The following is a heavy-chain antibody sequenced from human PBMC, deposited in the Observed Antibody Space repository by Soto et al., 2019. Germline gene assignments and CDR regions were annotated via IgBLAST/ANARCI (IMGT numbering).Heavy chain of an antibody. CDR3: ARGGHVVVVTAALDY. CDR2: VNPSGGHT. CDR1: GDTFTDYY. V-gene: IGHV1-46*01. Sequence: QVQLMQSGAEVKKPGASVKVSCKASGDTFTDYYIHCVRQAPGQGLEWMGTVNPSGGHTTYAQHFLGRVTMTRDTSTSTLYMELTSLTSEDTAVYYCARGGHVVVVTAALDYWGQGTLVTVSS. D-gene: IGHD2-21*02. J-gene: IGHJ4*02.